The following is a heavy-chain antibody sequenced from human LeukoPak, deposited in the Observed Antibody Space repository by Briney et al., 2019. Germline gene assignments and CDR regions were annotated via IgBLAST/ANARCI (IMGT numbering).Heavy chain of an antibody. D-gene: IGHD3-10*01. Sequence: PSETLSLTCTVSGGSISSGDYYWSWIRQPPGKGLEWIGYIYYSGSTYYNPSLKSRVTISVDTSKNQFSLKLSSVTAADTAVYYCAREATVKWFGEGTDAFDIWGQGTMVTVSS. CDR1: GGSISSGDYY. CDR3: AREATVKWFGEGTDAFDI. V-gene: IGHV4-30-4*08. J-gene: IGHJ3*02. CDR2: IYYSGST.